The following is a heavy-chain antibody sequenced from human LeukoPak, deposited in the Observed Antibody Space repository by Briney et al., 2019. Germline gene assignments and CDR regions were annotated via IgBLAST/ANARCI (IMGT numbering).Heavy chain of an antibody. Sequence: PGGSLRLSCAASGFTFSSYWMHWVRQAPDKGLEWVAMISSDGRNGYYVDSVRGRFTISRDTSKNTLYLQMDSPRGEDTAVYYCAKDEAMYSSGPLEYWGQGTLVTVSS. CDR2: ISSDGRNG. V-gene: IGHV3-30*18. D-gene: IGHD6-25*01. CDR1: GFTFSSYW. J-gene: IGHJ4*02. CDR3: AKDEAMYSSGPLEY.